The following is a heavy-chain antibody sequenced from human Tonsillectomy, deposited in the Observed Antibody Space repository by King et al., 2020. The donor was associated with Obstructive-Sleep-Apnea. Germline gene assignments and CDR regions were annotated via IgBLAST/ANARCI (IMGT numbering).Heavy chain of an antibody. V-gene: IGHV3-7*03. Sequence: VQLVESGGGLVQPGESLRLSCAASGFTFRNSFMTWVRQAPGKGLEWVANIKEDGSEKYYVESVKGRFTIARDNAKNSLFLQMNSLRAEDTALYYCARPYGNGWFLASSWGRGTLVTVSS. CDR1: GFTFRNSF. CDR3: ARPYGNGWFLASS. CDR2: IKEDGSEK. J-gene: IGHJ4*02. D-gene: IGHD6-19*01.